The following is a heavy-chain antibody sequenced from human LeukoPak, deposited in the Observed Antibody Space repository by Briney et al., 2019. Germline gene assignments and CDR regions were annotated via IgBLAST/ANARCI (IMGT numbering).Heavy chain of an antibody. Sequence: GGSLRLSCAASGFTFSNYARSWVRQAPGKGLEWVSAISANGGGTYYADSVKGRFTISRDNSKNTLYLQMNSLRAEDTAVYYCAKGSSPFDYWGQGTLVTVSS. J-gene: IGHJ4*02. CDR1: GFTFSNYA. CDR2: ISANGGGT. V-gene: IGHV3-23*01. D-gene: IGHD6-13*01. CDR3: AKGSSPFDY.